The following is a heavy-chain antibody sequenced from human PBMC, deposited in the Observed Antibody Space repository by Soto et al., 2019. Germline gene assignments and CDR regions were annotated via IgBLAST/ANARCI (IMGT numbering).Heavy chain of an antibody. CDR3: VLGYYYDSSGYYYYGMDV. CDR1: GGTFSSYA. D-gene: IGHD3-22*01. Sequence: SVKVSCKASGGTFSSYAISWVRQAPGQGLEWMGGIIPIFGTANYAQKFQGRVTITADESTGTAYMELSSLRSGDTAVYYCVLGYYYDSSGYYYYGMDVWGQGTTVTVSS. J-gene: IGHJ6*02. CDR2: IIPIFGTA. V-gene: IGHV1-69*13.